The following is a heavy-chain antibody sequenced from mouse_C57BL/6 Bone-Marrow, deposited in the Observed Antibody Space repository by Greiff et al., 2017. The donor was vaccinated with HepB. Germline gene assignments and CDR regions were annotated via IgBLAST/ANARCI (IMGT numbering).Heavy chain of an antibody. CDR2: IYPRSGNT. CDR1: GYTFTSYG. Sequence: QVQLQQSGAELARPGASVKLSCKASGYTFTSYGISWVKQRTGQGLEWIGEIYPRSGNTYYNEKFKGKATLTADKSSSTAYMELRSLTSKDSAVYFCARHGFNYYAMDYWGQGTSVTVSS. V-gene: IGHV1-81*01. D-gene: IGHD2-2*01. CDR3: ARHGFNYYAMDY. J-gene: IGHJ4*01.